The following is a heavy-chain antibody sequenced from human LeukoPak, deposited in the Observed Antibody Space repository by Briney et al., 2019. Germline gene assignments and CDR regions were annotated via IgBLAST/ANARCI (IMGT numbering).Heavy chain of an antibody. CDR3: ARGGLRYFDWLLEGGNDAFDI. CDR1: GFTFSSYW. V-gene: IGHV3-7*01. CDR2: IKQDGSEK. J-gene: IGHJ3*02. D-gene: IGHD3-9*01. Sequence: PGGSLRLSCAASGFTFSSYWMSWVRQAPGKGLEWVANIKQDGSEKYYVDSVKGRFTISRGNAKNSLYLQMNSLRAEDTAVYYCARGGLRYFDWLLEGGNDAFDIWGQGTMVTVSS.